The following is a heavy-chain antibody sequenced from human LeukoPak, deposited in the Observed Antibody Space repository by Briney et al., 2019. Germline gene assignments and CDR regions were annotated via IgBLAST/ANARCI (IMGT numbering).Heavy chain of an antibody. CDR3: ARLQPNFDY. CDR1: GFTFSSYS. Sequence: TGGSLRLSCAASGFTFSSYSMNWVRQAPGKGLEWVSSISSSSGYIYYADSVKGRFTISRDNAKNSLYLQMNSLRAEDTAVYYCARLQPNFDYWGQGTLVTVSS. CDR2: ISSSSGYI. D-gene: IGHD5-18*01. V-gene: IGHV3-21*01. J-gene: IGHJ4*02.